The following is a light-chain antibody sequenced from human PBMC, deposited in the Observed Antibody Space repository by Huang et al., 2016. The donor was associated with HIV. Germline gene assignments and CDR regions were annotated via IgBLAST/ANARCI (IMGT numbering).Light chain of an antibody. CDR2: KAS. V-gene: IGKV1-5*03. J-gene: IGKJ2*01. CDR3: QQYNSYPYT. CDR1: QSISEW. Sequence: DIQMTQSPSVLLASVGDNVTITCRASQSISEWLAWYQQKPGKAPKFLIYKASTLESGVPSRFNGSGSGTSFTLTINNLHPDDFATYYCQQYNSYPYTFGQGTDLETK.